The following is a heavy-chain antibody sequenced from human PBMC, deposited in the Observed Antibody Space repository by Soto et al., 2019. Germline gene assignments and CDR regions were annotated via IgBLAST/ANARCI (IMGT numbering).Heavy chain of an antibody. V-gene: IGHV1-69*02. D-gene: IGHD2-2*01. CDR3: ASCTSRYQRLDY. CDR2: IIPILGIA. CDR1: GGTFSSYT. J-gene: IGHJ4*02. Sequence: SVKVSCKASGGTFSSYTISWVRQAPGQGLEWMGRIIPILGIANYAQKFQGRITITADKSTSTAYMELSSLRSEDTAVYYCASCTSRYQRLDYWGQGTLVTVSS.